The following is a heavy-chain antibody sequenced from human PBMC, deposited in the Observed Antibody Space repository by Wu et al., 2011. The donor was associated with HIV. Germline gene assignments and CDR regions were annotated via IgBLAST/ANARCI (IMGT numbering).Heavy chain of an antibody. D-gene: IGHD3-10*01. CDR1: GGAFSSYG. V-gene: IGHV1-69*06. CDR3: AREGAGGYYGSGSYSVY. CDR2: IIPIFGTA. J-gene: IGHJ4*02. Sequence: QVQLVQSWAEVKKPGSSVKVSCKASGGAFSSYGISWVRQAPGQGLEWMARIIPIFGTANYAQKFQGRVTITADKSTSTAYMELSSLRSEDTAVYYCAREGAGGYYGSGSYSVYWGQGTLVTVSS.